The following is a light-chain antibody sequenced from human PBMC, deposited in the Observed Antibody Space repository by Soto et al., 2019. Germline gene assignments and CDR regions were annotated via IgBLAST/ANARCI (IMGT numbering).Light chain of an antibody. Sequence: EIVLTQSPGTLSLCTGERVTRSCRASQSVSNSLAWYQQKPGQPPRLLIYDVSNRATGIPARFSGSGSGTDFTLTITSLEPEDFAVYFCQQDDNWPRTFGQGTKV. V-gene: IGKV3-11*01. CDR1: QSVSNS. CDR3: QQDDNWPRT. J-gene: IGKJ1*01. CDR2: DVS.